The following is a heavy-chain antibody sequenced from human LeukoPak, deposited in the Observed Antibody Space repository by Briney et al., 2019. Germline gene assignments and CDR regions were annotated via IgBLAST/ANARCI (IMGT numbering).Heavy chain of an antibody. Sequence: SETLSLTCAVYGGSFSGYYWSWIRQPPGKGLEWIGEINHSGSTNYNPSLKSRVTISVDTSKNQFSLKLSSVTAADTAVYYCARAPVDSSGYYSIDYWGQGTLVTVSS. D-gene: IGHD3-22*01. CDR3: ARAPVDSSGYYSIDY. V-gene: IGHV4-34*01. CDR2: INHSGST. CDR1: GGSFSGYY. J-gene: IGHJ4*02.